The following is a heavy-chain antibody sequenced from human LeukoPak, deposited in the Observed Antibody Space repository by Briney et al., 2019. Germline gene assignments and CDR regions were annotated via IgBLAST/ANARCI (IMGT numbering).Heavy chain of an antibody. CDR2: ISGDGSMT. CDR3: AKDAPYNGRVFDS. J-gene: IGHJ4*02. CDR1: GFTFEDFG. Sequence: GGSPRLSCGGFGFTFEDFGMHWVRQRPGKGLEWVSLISGDGSMTHYADSVKGRFTISRDNTKNSLYLQMNSLRTEDTAFYYCAKDAPYNGRVFDSWGQGTLVTVSS. V-gene: IGHV3-43*02. D-gene: IGHD5-12*01.